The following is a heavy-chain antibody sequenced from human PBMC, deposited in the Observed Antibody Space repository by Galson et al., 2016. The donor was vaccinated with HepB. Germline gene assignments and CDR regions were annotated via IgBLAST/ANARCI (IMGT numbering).Heavy chain of an antibody. V-gene: IGHV1-18*04. Sequence: SVKVSCKASGNTFTSYDFNWVRQAPGQGLEWLGWISGYNGNTNYTQKLQGRVTMTTDTSTSTAYMELRSLRSDDTAGYYCAREARITIFGLVNKRIDVWGQGTTVTVSS. CDR2: ISGYNGNT. CDR1: GNTFTSYD. J-gene: IGHJ6*02. D-gene: IGHD3-3*01. CDR3: AREARITIFGLVNKRIDV.